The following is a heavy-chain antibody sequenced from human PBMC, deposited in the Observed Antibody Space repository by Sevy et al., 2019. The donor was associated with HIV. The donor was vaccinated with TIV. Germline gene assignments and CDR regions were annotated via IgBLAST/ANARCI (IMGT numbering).Heavy chain of an antibody. V-gene: IGHV1-2*02. D-gene: IGHD1-26*01. CDR2: INPNSGGT. CDR3: ASYSGSYYSYYYGMDV. Sequence: ASVKVSCKASGYTFTGYYMHWVRQAPGQGLEWMGWINPNSGGTNYAQKFQGRVTMTRDTSISTAYMELSRLRSDDTAADYCASYSGSYYSYYYGMDVWGQGTTVTVSS. CDR1: GYTFTGYY. J-gene: IGHJ6*02.